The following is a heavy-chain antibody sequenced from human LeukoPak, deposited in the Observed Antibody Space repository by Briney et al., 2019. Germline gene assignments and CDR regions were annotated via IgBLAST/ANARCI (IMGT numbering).Heavy chain of an antibody. J-gene: IGHJ4*02. CDR3: ARDSIRDAYNSDYFDF. Sequence: SGGSLRLSCAASGFTFSDYYMSWVRQAPGKGLEWVSYISSSSSHTNYADSVKGRFTISRDNAKNTLYLQMNSLRAEDTAVYYCARDSIRDAYNSDYFDFWGQGTLVTVSS. D-gene: IGHD5-24*01. V-gene: IGHV3-11*06. CDR1: GFTFSDYY. CDR2: ISSSSSHT.